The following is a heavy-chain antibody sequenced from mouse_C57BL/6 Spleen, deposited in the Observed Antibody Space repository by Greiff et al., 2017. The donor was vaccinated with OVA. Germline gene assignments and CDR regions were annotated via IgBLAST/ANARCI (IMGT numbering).Heavy chain of an antibody. CDR3: ARDGAHFDY. Sequence: VQLKESGGGLVKPGGSLKLSCAASGFTFSSYAMSWVRQTPEKRLEWVATISDGGSYTYYPDNVKGRFTISRDNAKNNLYLQMSHLKSEDTAMYYCARDGAHFDYWGQGTTLTVSS. CDR1: GFTFSSYA. J-gene: IGHJ2*01. CDR2: ISDGGSYT. V-gene: IGHV5-4*01.